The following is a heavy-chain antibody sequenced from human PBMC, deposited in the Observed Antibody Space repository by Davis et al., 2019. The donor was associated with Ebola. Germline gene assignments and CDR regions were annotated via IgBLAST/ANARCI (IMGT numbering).Heavy chain of an antibody. CDR2: MNPNSGNT. CDR3: ARESIVVVAATPYYYYGMDV. D-gene: IGHD2-15*01. Sequence: ASVKVSCKASGYTFTGYDINWVRQATGQGLEWMGWMNPNSGNTGYAQKFQGRVTMTRENSMSTAYMELRSLRSEDTAVYYCARESIVVVAATPYYYYGMDVWGKGTTVTVAS. J-gene: IGHJ6*04. CDR1: GYTFTGYD. V-gene: IGHV1-8*01.